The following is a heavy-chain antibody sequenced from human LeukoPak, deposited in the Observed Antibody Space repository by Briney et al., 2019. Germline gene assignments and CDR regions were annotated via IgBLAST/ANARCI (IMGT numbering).Heavy chain of an antibody. CDR1: GGSISSSSYY. Sequence: PSETLSLTCTVSGGSISSSSYYWGWPRQPPGTGLEWIGEINHSGSTNYNPSLKSRVTISVDTSKNQFSLKLSSVTAADTAVYYCARGWGGIVVVPAAIRGWFDPWGQGTLVTVSS. CDR3: ARGWGGIVVVPAAIRGWFDP. V-gene: IGHV4-39*07. J-gene: IGHJ5*02. D-gene: IGHD2-2*01. CDR2: INHSGST.